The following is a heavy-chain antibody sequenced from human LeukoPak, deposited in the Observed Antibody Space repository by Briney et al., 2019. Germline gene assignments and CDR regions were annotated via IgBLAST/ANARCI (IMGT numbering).Heavy chain of an antibody. CDR1: GFTFSDYW. Sequence: PGGSLRLSCAASGFTFSDYWMSWVRQAPGKGLEWVANIKKEDGSEKNYVDSVRGRFTISRDNAKNSLYLQMNSLRAEDTAVYYCARVYSSGLDYWGQGTLVTVSS. CDR2: IKKEDGSEK. V-gene: IGHV3-7*03. D-gene: IGHD6-19*01. CDR3: ARVYSSGLDY. J-gene: IGHJ4*02.